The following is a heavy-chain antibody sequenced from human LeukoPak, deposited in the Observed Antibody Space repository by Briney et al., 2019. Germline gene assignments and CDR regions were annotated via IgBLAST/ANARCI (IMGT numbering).Heavy chain of an antibody. J-gene: IGHJ4*02. CDR3: ARFSNDHGVKFDY. D-gene: IGHD4-17*01. Sequence: SETLSLTCTVSGGSISSGGYYWSWVRQHPEKGLEWIGYIYYSGTAYYNPTLKSRVTMSVDTSKNQFSLKLDSVTAADTAVYYCARFSNDHGVKFDYWGQGTLVTVSS. CDR1: GGSISSGGYY. CDR2: IYYSGTA. V-gene: IGHV4-31*03.